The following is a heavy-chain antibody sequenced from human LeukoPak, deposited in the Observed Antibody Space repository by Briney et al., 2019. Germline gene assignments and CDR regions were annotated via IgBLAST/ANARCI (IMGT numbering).Heavy chain of an antibody. CDR1: GGTFSSYA. D-gene: IGHD1-14*01. J-gene: IGHJ4*02. CDR3: ASAGLLGTRRGYYFDY. V-gene: IGHV1-69*13. Sequence: ASVKVSCKASGGTFSSYAISWVRQAPGQWLEWMGGIITIFGTANYAQKFQGRVTMTADESTSTAYMELSSLRSEDTAVYYCASAGLLGTRRGYYFDYWGQGTLVTVSS. CDR2: IITIFGTA.